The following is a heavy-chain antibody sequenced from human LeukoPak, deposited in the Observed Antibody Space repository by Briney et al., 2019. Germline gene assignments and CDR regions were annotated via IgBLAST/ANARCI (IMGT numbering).Heavy chain of an antibody. CDR1: GFTFSGYE. V-gene: IGHV3-48*03. J-gene: IGHJ3*02. D-gene: IGHD2-15*01. Sequence: PGGSLRLSCAASGFTFSGYEMNWVRQAPGKGLEWVSYISSSGSTIYYADSVKGRFTISRDNAKNSLYLQMNSLRAEDTAVYYCARDCSGGSCYSPVFGAFDMWGQGTMVTVSS. CDR2: ISSSGSTI. CDR3: ARDCSGGSCYSPVFGAFDM.